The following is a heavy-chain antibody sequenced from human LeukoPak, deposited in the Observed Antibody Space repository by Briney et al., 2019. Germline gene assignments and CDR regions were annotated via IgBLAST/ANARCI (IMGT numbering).Heavy chain of an antibody. CDR1: GGSIGSSSYY. Sequence: SETLSLTCTVSGGSIGSSSYYWGWIRQPPGKGLEWIGSIFRSGSTYYSPSLKSRVTISVDTSKNHFALKVTSVTAADTAVYFCARRVGFYASGSLNYFDPWGQGTLVTVSS. V-gene: IGHV4-39*02. CDR3: ARRVGFYASGSLNYFDP. CDR2: IFRSGST. D-gene: IGHD3-10*01. J-gene: IGHJ5*01.